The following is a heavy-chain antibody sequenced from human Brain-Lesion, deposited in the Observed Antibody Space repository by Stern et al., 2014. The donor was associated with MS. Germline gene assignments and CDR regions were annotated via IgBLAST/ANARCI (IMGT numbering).Heavy chain of an antibody. CDR3: ARGRVVPGFQYYATDV. V-gene: IGHV4-61*02. CDR2: IFNSGST. Sequence: VQLVESGPGLVKPSQTLSLSCTVSGGSISSGGYYWSWIRQPAGKGLEWIGRIFNSGSTSYNPSLKSRVTISIDPSKNQFPLRLTSMTAADTAVYYCARGRVVPGFQYYATDVWGQGTTVIVSS. J-gene: IGHJ6*02. D-gene: IGHD2-2*01. CDR1: GGSISSGGYY.